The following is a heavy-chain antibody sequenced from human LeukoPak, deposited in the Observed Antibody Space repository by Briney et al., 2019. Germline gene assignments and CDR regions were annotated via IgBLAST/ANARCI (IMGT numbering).Heavy chain of an antibody. CDR2: IYSGGST. Sequence: GGSLRLSCAASGFTVSSNYMSWVRQAPGKGLEWVSVIYSGGSTYYADSVKGRFTISRDNSKNTLYLQMNSLRAEDTAVYYCAREPDHVTDLAAVVGDPFDYWGQGTLVTVSS. CDR1: GFTVSSNY. D-gene: IGHD2-15*01. J-gene: IGHJ4*02. V-gene: IGHV3-53*05. CDR3: AREPDHVTDLAAVVGDPFDY.